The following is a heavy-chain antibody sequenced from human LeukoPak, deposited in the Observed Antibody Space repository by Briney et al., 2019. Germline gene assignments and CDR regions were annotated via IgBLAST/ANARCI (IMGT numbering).Heavy chain of an antibody. CDR1: GFTFSSYA. D-gene: IGHD2-2*01. Sequence: GGSLRLSCAASGFTFSSYAMHWVRQAPGKGLEWVAVISYDGSNKYYADSVKGRFTISRDNSKNSLYLQMNSLRAEDTAVYYCARDGDCSSTSCSSFDYWGQGTLVTVSS. CDR3: ARDGDCSSTSCSSFDY. CDR2: ISYDGSNK. V-gene: IGHV3-30-3*01. J-gene: IGHJ4*02.